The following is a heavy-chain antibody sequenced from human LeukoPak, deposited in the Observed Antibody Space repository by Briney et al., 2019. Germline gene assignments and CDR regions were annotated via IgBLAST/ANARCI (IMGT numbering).Heavy chain of an antibody. CDR3: ARETYDSSGYYPNWFDP. D-gene: IGHD3-22*01. V-gene: IGHV3-7*01. CDR1: GFTFSSYM. J-gene: IGHJ5*02. CDR2: IKPDGGEK. Sequence: GESLRLSCAASGFTFSSYMMTWVRQAPGKGLEWVANIKPDGGEKFYVDSVRGRFTISRDNAKNSLYLQMNSLRAEDTAVYYCARETYDSSGYYPNWFDPWGQGTLVTVSS.